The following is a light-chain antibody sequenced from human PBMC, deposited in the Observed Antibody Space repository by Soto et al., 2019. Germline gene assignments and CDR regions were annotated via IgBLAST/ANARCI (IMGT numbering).Light chain of an antibody. CDR1: SSDVGGYNY. CDR2: DVS. J-gene: IGLJ2*01. CDR3: SSYTTINTRI. V-gene: IGLV2-14*01. Sequence: QSALTQPASVSGSPGQSITISCTGTSSDVGGYNYVSWYQQNPGKAPKLMIYDVSNRPSGDSNRFSGSKSGNTASLTISGLQAEVEADYYCSSYTTINTRIFGGGTKLTVL.